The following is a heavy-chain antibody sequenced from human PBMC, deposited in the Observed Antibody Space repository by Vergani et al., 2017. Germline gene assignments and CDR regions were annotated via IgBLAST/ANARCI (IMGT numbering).Heavy chain of an antibody. D-gene: IGHD3-3*01. Sequence: EVQLVESWGGLVKPGGSLRLSCAASGFTFSSYSMNWVRQAPGKGLEWVSSISSSSSYIYYADSVKGRFTISRDNAKNSLYLQMNSLRAEDTAVYYCARGFWSGYYALDYWGQGTLVTVSS. CDR2: ISSSSSYI. CDR3: ARGFWSGYYALDY. V-gene: IGHV3-21*01. J-gene: IGHJ4*02. CDR1: GFTFSSYS.